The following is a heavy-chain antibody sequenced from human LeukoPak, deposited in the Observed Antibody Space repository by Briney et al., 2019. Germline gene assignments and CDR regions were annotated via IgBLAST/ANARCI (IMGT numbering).Heavy chain of an antibody. V-gene: IGHV1-8*01. Sequence: ASVKVSCKASGYTFTSYDINWVRQATGQGLEWMGWMNPNSGNTGYAQKFQGRVTMTRNTSISTAYMELSSLRSEDTAVYYCARGGYCSSTSCSTPIGPMDVWGKGTTVTVSS. CDR1: GYTFTSYD. D-gene: IGHD2-2*03. CDR2: MNPNSGNT. J-gene: IGHJ6*04. CDR3: ARGGYCSSTSCSTPIGPMDV.